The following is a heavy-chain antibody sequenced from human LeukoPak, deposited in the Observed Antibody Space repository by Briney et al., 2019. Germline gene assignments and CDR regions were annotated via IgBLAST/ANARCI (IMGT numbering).Heavy chain of an antibody. CDR2: ISSDSNLI. CDR1: GFTFSSFW. V-gene: IGHV3-48*02. D-gene: IGHD2-15*01. J-gene: IGHJ4*02. Sequence: PGGSLRLSCAASGFTFSSFWMHWVRQAPGKGLEWVSYISSDSNLIYYADSVKGRFTISRDNAKNSLYLQMNSLRDEDTAVYYCARLWGFCSGSSCYSRPYWGQGTLVTVSS. CDR3: ARLWGFCSGSSCYSRPY.